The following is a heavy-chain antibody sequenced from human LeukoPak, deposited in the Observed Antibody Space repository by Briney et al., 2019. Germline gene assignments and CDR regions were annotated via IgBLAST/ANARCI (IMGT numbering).Heavy chain of an antibody. D-gene: IGHD3-16*01. V-gene: IGHV1-69*05. Sequence: SVKVSCKASGGTFSSYAISWVPQAPGQGLEWMGGIIPIFGTANYAQKFQGRVTITTDESTSTAYMELSSLRTEDTAVYYCAREGQGAGDIWGQGTMVTVSS. CDR1: GGTFSSYA. CDR3: AREGQGAGDI. CDR2: IIPIFGTA. J-gene: IGHJ3*02.